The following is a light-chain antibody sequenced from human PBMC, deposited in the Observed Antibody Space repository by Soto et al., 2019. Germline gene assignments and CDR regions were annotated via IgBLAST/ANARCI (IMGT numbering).Light chain of an antibody. CDR1: QSISNC. V-gene: IGKV1-5*03. J-gene: IGKJ1*01. Sequence: DTQMTQSPSTLSASVGDRVTITCRASQSISNCLAWYQQRPGRAPNLLIHTASTLKSGVPSRVSGSGSGTEFTLTISSLQPDDFATYYCQKYKSYSPTFGQGTKVEIK. CDR2: TAS. CDR3: QKYKSYSPT.